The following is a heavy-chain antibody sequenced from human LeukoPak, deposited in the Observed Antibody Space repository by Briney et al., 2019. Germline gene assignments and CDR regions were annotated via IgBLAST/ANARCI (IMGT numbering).Heavy chain of an antibody. CDR3: ARDRPRYCSGGNCYTTSTFDY. CDR2: IWYDGTTI. D-gene: IGHD2-15*01. Sequence: GGSLRLSCAASGFTFSSYSMNWVRQAPGKGLEWVAVIWYDGTTIYYVDSVKGRFTISKDNSKNTLYLQMNSLRAEDTAVYYCARDRPRYCSGGNCYTTSTFDYWGQGTLVTVSS. J-gene: IGHJ4*02. CDR1: GFTFSSYS. V-gene: IGHV3-33*08.